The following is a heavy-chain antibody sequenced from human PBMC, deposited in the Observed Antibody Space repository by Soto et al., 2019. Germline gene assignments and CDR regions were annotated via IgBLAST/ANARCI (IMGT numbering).Heavy chain of an antibody. CDR1: GFIFSSYW. Sequence: GGSLRLSCTASGFIFSSYWMHWVCQAPGKGLVWVSRINTDGGTTTYAESVKGRFTISRDNARNTLYLQMNSLRPEDTALYYCVRVGSGSYSWRDPWGQGTLVTVSS. V-gene: IGHV3-74*01. D-gene: IGHD1-26*01. CDR3: VRVGSGSYSWRDP. J-gene: IGHJ5*02. CDR2: INTDGGTT.